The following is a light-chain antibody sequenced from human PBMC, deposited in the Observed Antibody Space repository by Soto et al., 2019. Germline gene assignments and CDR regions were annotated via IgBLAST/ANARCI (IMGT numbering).Light chain of an antibody. CDR2: KAI. J-gene: IGKJ2*01. Sequence: DIQMTQSPSTLSASVGDRVTITCRASQSISNWLAWYQQKPGKAPKLLIYKAINLQSGVPSRFSGSGSGTEFSLTISGLQPNDFATYYCQRYNDFQYAFGQGTKL. V-gene: IGKV1-5*03. CDR1: QSISNW. CDR3: QRYNDFQYA.